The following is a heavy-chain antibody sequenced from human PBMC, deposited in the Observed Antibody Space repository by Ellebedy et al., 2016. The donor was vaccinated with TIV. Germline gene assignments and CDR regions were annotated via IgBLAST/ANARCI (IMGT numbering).Heavy chain of an antibody. V-gene: IGHV4-59*08. CDR1: GASISSYY. Sequence: MPSETLSLTCTVSGASISSYYWAWIRQPPGKGLEWIAWVYYSGTTNYNPSRRSRGTISVDTSKSQFSLRLSSVTAADTAVYYCARRKSLHLEYAFDLWGQGTMVTVSS. CDR2: VYYSGTT. J-gene: IGHJ3*01. CDR3: ARRKSLHLEYAFDL.